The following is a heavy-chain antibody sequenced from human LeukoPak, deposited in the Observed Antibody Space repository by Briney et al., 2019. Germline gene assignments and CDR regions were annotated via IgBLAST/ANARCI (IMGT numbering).Heavy chain of an antibody. J-gene: IGHJ5*02. D-gene: IGHD6-19*01. Sequence: GGSLRLSCAASGFTFSSYAMTWVRQAPGRGLEWVSSIDASGGSTYYADSVKGRFTISRDNSKNTFFLQMNTLRAADTAVYYCAKGSGSGWYGWFAPWGQGTLVTVSS. V-gene: IGHV3-23*01. CDR2: IDASGGST. CDR1: GFTFSSYA. CDR3: AKGSGSGWYGWFAP.